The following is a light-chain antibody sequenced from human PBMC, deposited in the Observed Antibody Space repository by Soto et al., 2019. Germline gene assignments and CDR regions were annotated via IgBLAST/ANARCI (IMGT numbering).Light chain of an antibody. CDR1: SSNIGAGYD. CDR2: GNS. V-gene: IGLV1-40*01. J-gene: IGLJ2*01. CDR3: CSYAGSSTVV. Sequence: QSALTQPPSVSGAPGQRVTISCTGSSSNIGAGYDVHWYQQLPGTAPKLLIYGNSNRPSGVPDRFSGSKSGTSASLAITGLQAEDEADYYCCSYAGSSTVVFGGGTKLTVL.